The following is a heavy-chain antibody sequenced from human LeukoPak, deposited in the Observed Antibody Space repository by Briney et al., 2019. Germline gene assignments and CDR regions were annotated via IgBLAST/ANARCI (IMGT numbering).Heavy chain of an antibody. J-gene: IGHJ4*02. D-gene: IGHD3-22*01. CDR1: GGSISSGDYY. Sequence: SQRLSLTCTVSGGSISSGDYYWSWIRQPPGKGLQWIGYIYYSGSTYYNQSLKSRLTISVDTSKNQFSLKLSSVTAADTAVYYCARARNYYANSGHYFDYWGQGTLVTVSS. CDR2: IYYSGST. V-gene: IGHV4-30-4*01. CDR3: ARARNYYANSGHYFDY.